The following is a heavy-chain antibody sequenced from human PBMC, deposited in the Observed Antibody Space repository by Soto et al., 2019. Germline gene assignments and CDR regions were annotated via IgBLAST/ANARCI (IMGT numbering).Heavy chain of an antibody. CDR1: GGSISSSNYY. CDR2: VDHGGHS. D-gene: IGHD3-10*01. V-gene: IGHV4-39*01. Sequence: SETLSLTCSVSGGSISSSNYYWGWIRQSPGKGLEWIASVDHGGHSYYNPSLRSRVTVSVDTSKKQFSLKVTSVTAADTAIYYCSRHLVSGTILNGNWFDPWGEGTLVTVSS. J-gene: IGHJ5*02. CDR3: SRHLVSGTILNGNWFDP.